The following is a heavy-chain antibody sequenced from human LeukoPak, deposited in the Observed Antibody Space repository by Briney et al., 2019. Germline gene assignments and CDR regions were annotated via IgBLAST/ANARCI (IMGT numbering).Heavy chain of an antibody. CDR3: ARDSDIDFWSGYSFDY. Sequence: SVKVSCKASGGTFSSYAISWVRQAPGQGLEWMGGIIPIFGTANYAQKFQGRVTITADESTSTAYMELSSLRSEDTAVYYCARDSDIDFWSGYSFDYWGQGTLVTVSS. D-gene: IGHD3-3*01. V-gene: IGHV1-69*13. CDR1: GGTFSSYA. CDR2: IIPIFGTA. J-gene: IGHJ4*02.